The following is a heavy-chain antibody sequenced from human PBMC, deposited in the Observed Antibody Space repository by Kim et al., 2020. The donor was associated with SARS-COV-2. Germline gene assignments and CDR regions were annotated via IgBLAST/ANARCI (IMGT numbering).Heavy chain of an antibody. J-gene: IGHJ4*02. D-gene: IGHD3-22*01. CDR3: TTERDIVVVIHDY. V-gene: IGHV3-15*01. CDR2: IKSKTDGGTT. Sequence: GGSLRLSCAASGFTFSNAWMSWVRQAPGKGLEWVGRIKSKTDGGTTDYAAPVKGRFTISRDDSKNTLYLQMNSLKTEDTAVYYCTTERDIVVVIHDYWGQGTLVTVSS. CDR1: GFTFSNAW.